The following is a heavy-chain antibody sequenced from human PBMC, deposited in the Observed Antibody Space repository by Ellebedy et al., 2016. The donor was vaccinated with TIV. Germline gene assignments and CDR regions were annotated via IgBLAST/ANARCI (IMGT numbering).Heavy chain of an antibody. Sequence: SGSTLVKPTQTLTLTCTFSGFSLSTDGMCVSWIRQPPGKALEWLALIDWDDDKYYITSLKTRLTISKDTSKNHVVLTMNNMDPVDTATYYCARICAYGDYGLYWGQGTLVTVSS. CDR1: GFSLSTDGMC. CDR3: ARICAYGDYGLY. J-gene: IGHJ4*02. D-gene: IGHD4-17*01. CDR2: IDWDDDK. V-gene: IGHV2-70*01.